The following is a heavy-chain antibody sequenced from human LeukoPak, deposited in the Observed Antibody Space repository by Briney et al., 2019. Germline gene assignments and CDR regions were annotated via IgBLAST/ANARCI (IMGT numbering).Heavy chain of an antibody. CDR3: ARIRGYCSGGSCPTRYKYYYYYMDV. CDR2: IDWGDDK. CDR1: GFSLSTSGMC. J-gene: IGHJ6*03. Sequence: SGPALVKPTQTLTLTCTFSGFSLSTSGMCVSWIRQPPGKALEWLARIDWGDDKYYSTSLKTRLTISKDTSKNQVVLTMTNMDPVDTATYYCARIRGYCSGGSCPTRYKYYYYYMDVWGKGTTVTVSS. V-gene: IGHV2-70*11. D-gene: IGHD2-15*01.